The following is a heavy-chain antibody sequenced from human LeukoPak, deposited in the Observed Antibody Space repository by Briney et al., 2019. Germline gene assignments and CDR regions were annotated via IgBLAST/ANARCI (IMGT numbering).Heavy chain of an antibody. J-gene: IGHJ3*02. Sequence: SETLSLTCTVSGGSISSSGYYWGWIRQPPGKGLEWIGSIYYSGSTYYNPSLKSRVTISVDTSKNQFSLKLSSVTAADTAVYYCARDKRGGDAFDIWGQGTMVTVSS. CDR3: ARDKRGGDAFDI. D-gene: IGHD3-16*01. CDR1: GGSISSSGYY. CDR2: IYYSGST. V-gene: IGHV4-39*07.